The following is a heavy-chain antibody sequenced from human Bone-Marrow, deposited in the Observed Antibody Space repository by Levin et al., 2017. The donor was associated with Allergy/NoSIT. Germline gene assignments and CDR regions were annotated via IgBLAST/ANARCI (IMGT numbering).Heavy chain of an antibody. CDR2: ITWDSSDT. V-gene: IGHV3-43*01. Sequence: PGGSLRLSCSVSGFSFEEYNMHWLRQVPGKRLEWVSLITWDSSDTYYADSVKGRFTISRDNSKNSLYLQMNSLRAEDTAVYYCALMLAVTGRDAFDIWGQGTMVTVSS. J-gene: IGHJ3*02. D-gene: IGHD6-19*01. CDR3: ALMLAVTGRDAFDI. CDR1: GFSFEEYN.